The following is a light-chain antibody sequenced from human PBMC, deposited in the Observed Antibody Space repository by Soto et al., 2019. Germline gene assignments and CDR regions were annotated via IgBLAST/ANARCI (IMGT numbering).Light chain of an antibody. J-gene: IGLJ3*02. CDR2: EVS. CDR3: SSYTSSSTLV. Sequence: QSALTQPASVSGSPGQSITISCTGTSSDVGGYKYVSWYQQHPGKTPKLMIYEVSNRPSGVSNRFSGSKSGNSASLTISGLQVEDEAEYYCSSYTSSSTLVFGGGTQLTVL. CDR1: SSDVGGYKY. V-gene: IGLV2-14*01.